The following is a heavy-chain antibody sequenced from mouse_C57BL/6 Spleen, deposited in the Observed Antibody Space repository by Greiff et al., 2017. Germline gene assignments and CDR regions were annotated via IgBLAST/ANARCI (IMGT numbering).Heavy chain of an antibody. V-gene: IGHV10-1*01. J-gene: IGHJ3*01. CDR3: VRYGGSPAWFAY. D-gene: IGHD1-1*01. Sequence: GGGLVQPKGSLKLSCAASGFSFNTYAMNWVRQAPGKGLEWVARIRSKSNNYATYYDDSVKDRVTISRDDSESMLYLQMNNLKTEDTAMYYCVRYGGSPAWFAYWGKGTLVTVSA. CDR2: IRSKSNNYAT. CDR1: GFSFNTYA.